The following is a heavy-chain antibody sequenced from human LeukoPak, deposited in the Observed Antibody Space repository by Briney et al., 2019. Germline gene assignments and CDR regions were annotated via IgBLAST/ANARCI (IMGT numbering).Heavy chain of an antibody. Sequence: SQTLSLTCAVSGGSISSGGYSWSWIRQPPGKGPEWIGYIYHSGSTYYNPSLKSRVTISVDRSKNQFSLKLSSVTAADTAVYYCARDDYDSSGYYYVYWGQGTLVTVSS. CDR2: IYHSGST. D-gene: IGHD3-22*01. J-gene: IGHJ4*02. CDR1: GGSISSGGYS. V-gene: IGHV4-30-2*01. CDR3: ARDDYDSSGYYYVY.